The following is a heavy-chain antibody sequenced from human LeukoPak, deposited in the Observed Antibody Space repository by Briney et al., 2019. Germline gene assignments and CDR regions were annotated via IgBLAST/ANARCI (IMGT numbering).Heavy chain of an antibody. J-gene: IGHJ6*03. CDR1: GYTFTSYY. CDR2: INPSGGST. D-gene: IGHD3-3*01. CDR3: ARNVRLPVAIFGVVMAYYMDV. V-gene: IGHV1-46*01. Sequence: ASVKVSCKASGYTFTSYYMHWVRQAPGQGLEWMGIINPSGGSTSYAQKFQGRATMTRDTSTSTVYMELSSLRSEDTAVYYCARNVRLPVAIFGVVMAYYMDVWGKGTTVTVSS.